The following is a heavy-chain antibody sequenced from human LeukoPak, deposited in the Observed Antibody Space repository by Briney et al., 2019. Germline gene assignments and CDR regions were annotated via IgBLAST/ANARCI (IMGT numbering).Heavy chain of an antibody. D-gene: IGHD3-22*01. CDR1: GFTFSEYY. V-gene: IGHV3-11*06. CDR2: ITSSSYT. CDR3: ARDAGGYYPDY. J-gene: IGHJ4*02. Sequence: KPGGSLRLSCAASGFTFSEYYMSWIRQAPGKGLEWVSYITSSSYTNYADSVKGRFTISRDNAKNSLYLQMNSLRPEDTAVYYCARDAGGYYPDYWGQGTLVTVSS.